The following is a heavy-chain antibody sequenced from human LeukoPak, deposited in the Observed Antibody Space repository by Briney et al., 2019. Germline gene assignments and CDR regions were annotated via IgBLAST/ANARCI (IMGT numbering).Heavy chain of an antibody. CDR2: IYHSGSA. Sequence: SETLSLTCTVSGDSISSYYWSWIRQPPGKGLEWIGYIYHSGSANYNPSLKSRVTISADTSKAQFSLKLASVPAADTAVYYCATGYSSTWYYFDYWGQGTLVTVSS. CDR1: GDSISSYY. CDR3: ATGYSSTWYYFDY. J-gene: IGHJ4*02. D-gene: IGHD6-13*01. V-gene: IGHV4-59*01.